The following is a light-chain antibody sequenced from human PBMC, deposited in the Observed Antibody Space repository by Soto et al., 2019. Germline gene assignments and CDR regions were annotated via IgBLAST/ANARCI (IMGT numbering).Light chain of an antibody. J-gene: IGLJ3*02. CDR3: AGWDDSLTGWV. Sequence: QPVLTQPPSASGTPGQRVTISCSGSNSNIGTNTVNWYQQIPGTAPKLLMYNNIQRPPGVPDRFSGSKSGTSASLAISGLQSEDEADYYCAGWDDSLTGWVFGGGTKLTVL. CDR2: NNI. V-gene: IGLV1-44*01. CDR1: NSNIGTNT.